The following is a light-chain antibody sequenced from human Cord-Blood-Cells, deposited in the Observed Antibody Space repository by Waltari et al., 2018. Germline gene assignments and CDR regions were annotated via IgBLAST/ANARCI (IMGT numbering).Light chain of an antibody. Sequence: DIQMTQSPSSLSASVGDRVTSTCRASQSISSYLKWYRQTPGKAPKLLIYAASSLQSGVPSRFSGSGSGRDLTRTISSLQPEEFATYYCQQSDSTAYTFGQGTKLEIK. CDR1: QSISSY. CDR3: QQSDSTAYT. CDR2: AAS. V-gene: IGKV1-39*01. J-gene: IGKJ2*01.